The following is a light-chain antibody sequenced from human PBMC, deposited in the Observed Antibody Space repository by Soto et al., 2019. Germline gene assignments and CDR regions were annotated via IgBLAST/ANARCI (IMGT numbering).Light chain of an antibody. CDR1: SSNIGAGYD. CDR3: QSYGSSVV. CDR2: GNS. V-gene: IGLV1-40*01. Sequence: QSVLTQPPSVSGAPGQRVTISCTGSSSNIGAGYDVHWYQQLPGTAPKLLIYGNSNRPSGVPDRFSGSKSGTSASLAITGLQAEDEADYCCQSYGSSVVFGGGTKLTVL. J-gene: IGLJ2*01.